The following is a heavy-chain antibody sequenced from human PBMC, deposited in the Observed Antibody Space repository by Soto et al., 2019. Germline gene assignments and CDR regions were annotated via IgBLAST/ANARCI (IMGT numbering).Heavy chain of an antibody. Sequence: QVQLVQSGAEGKKPGASVKVSCKASGYSFTTYAMHWVRQAPGQRLEWMGWINAGNGNTKYSQKLQGRVTITRDTSASTANMERSSLRSDDTAVYYCTRSAVRPSGGLIGPLDYWGQGTLVTVSS. D-gene: IGHD3-16*02. CDR1: GYSFTTYA. V-gene: IGHV1-3*01. CDR2: INAGNGNT. CDR3: TRSAVRPSGGLIGPLDY. J-gene: IGHJ4*02.